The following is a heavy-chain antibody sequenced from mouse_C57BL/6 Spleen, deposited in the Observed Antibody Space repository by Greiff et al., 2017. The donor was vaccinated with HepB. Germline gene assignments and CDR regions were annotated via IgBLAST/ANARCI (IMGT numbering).Heavy chain of an antibody. J-gene: IGHJ3*01. V-gene: IGHV1-82*01. CDR3: ARENYGSSPAY. Sequence: QVQLKQSGPELVKPGASVKISCKASGYAFSSSWMNWVKQRPGKGLEWIGRIYPGDGDTNYNGKFKGKATLTADKSSSTAYMQLSSLTSEDSAVYFCARENYGSSPAYWGQGTLVTVSA. D-gene: IGHD1-1*01. CDR1: GYAFSSSW. CDR2: IYPGDGDT.